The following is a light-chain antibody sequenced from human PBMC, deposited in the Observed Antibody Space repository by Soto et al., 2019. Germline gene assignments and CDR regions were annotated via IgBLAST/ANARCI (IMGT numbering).Light chain of an antibody. CDR1: QSVSSSY. CDR2: GAS. J-gene: IGKJ4*01. Sequence: EIVLTQSPGTLSLSPGERATLACRASQSVSSSYLAWYQQKPGQAPSLIIYGASSRATGIPDRFSGSGSGKDFTLTISRLETEDFAVYYCQQYGSSPITFGGGTKVEIK. V-gene: IGKV3-20*01. CDR3: QQYGSSPIT.